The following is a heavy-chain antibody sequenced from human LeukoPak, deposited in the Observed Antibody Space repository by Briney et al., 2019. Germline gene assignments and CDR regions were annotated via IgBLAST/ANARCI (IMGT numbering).Heavy chain of an antibody. CDR1: GGSFSGYY. J-gene: IGHJ5*02. D-gene: IGHD1-1*01. Sequence: SETLSLTCAVYGGSFSGYYWSWIRQPPGKGLEWIGYISYSGSTNFNPSLKSRVTISVDTSKNQFSLKLSSVTAADTAVYYCAREGTAGTNLNWFDPWGQGTLVTVSS. CDR3: AREGTAGTNLNWFDP. V-gene: IGHV4-59*01. CDR2: ISYSGST.